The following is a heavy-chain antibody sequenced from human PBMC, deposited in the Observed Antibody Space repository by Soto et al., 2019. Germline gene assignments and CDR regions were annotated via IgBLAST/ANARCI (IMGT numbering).Heavy chain of an antibody. D-gene: IGHD4-17*01. CDR1: GFTLSSYW. J-gene: IGHJ4*02. CDR2: IKQDGSQK. CDR3: MTSVTTHDY. V-gene: IGHV3-7*01. Sequence: EVQRVESGGGLVQPGGSLRLSCAASGFTLSSYWTNWVRLAPGKGLEWVANIKQDGSQKNYVDSVKGRFTISRDNAKNSLYLQMSSLRAEDTAVYYCMTSVTTHDYWGQGTLVTVSS.